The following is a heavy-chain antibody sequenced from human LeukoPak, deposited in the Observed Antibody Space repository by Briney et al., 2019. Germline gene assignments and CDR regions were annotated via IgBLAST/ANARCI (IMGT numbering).Heavy chain of an antibody. CDR3: ARLMMTIDAFDI. Sequence: PSETLSLTCTVSGGSISSYYWSWIRQPPGKGLEWIGYIYYSGSTNYNPSLKSRVTISVDTSKNQFSLKLSSVTAADTAVYYRARLMMTIDAFDIWGQGTMVTVSS. J-gene: IGHJ3*02. CDR1: GGSISSYY. CDR2: IYYSGST. D-gene: IGHD2-8*01. V-gene: IGHV4-59*01.